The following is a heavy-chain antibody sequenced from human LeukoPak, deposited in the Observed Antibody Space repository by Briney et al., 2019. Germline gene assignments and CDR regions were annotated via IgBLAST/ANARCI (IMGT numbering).Heavy chain of an antibody. J-gene: IGHJ4*02. Sequence: SQTLSLTCTVSGGSISSGGYYWSWIRQHPGKGLEWIGYIYYSGSTYYNPSLKSRVTISVDTSKNQFSLKLSSVTAADTAVYYGAREGSGNSYVFRPFFDYWGQGPLVTVSS. D-gene: IGHD5-18*01. CDR2: IYYSGST. CDR1: GGSISSGGYY. V-gene: IGHV4-31*03. CDR3: AREGSGNSYVFRPFFDY.